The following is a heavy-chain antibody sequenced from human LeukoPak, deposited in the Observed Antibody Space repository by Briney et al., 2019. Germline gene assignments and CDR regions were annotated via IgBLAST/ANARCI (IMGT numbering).Heavy chain of an antibody. J-gene: IGHJ4*02. D-gene: IGHD3-3*01. CDR2: ISYDGSNK. CDR1: GFTFSSYA. Sequence: GGSLRLSCAASGFTFSSYAMHWVRQAPGKGLEWVAVISYDGSNKYYADSVKGRFTISRDNSKNTLYLQMNSLRAEDTAVYYCARTYYDFWSGYFPFDYWGQGTLVTVSS. CDR3: ARTYYDFWSGYFPFDY. V-gene: IGHV3-30*04.